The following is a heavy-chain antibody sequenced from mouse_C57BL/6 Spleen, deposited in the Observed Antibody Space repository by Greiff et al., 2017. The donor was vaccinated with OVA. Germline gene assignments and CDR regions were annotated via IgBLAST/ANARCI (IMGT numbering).Heavy chain of an antibody. CDR3: ARRGYSNYDYYAMDY. CDR1: GYTFTSYW. CDR2: IHPNSGST. V-gene: IGHV1-64*01. D-gene: IGHD2-5*01. J-gene: IGHJ4*01. Sequence: QVQLQQPGAELVKPGASVKLSCKASGYTFTSYWMHWVKQRPGQGLEWIGMIHPNSGSTNYNEKFKSKATLTVDKSSSTAYMQLSSLTSEDSAVYYCARRGYSNYDYYAMDYWGQGTSVTVSS.